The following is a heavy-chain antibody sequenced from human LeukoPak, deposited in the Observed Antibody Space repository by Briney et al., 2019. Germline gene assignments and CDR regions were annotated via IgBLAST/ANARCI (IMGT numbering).Heavy chain of an antibody. CDR3: ARGGEQWLVPGTYFDY. CDR2: INHSGST. CDR1: GGSFSGYY. Sequence: PSETLSLTCAVYGGSFSGYYWSWIRQPPGKGLEWIGEINHSGSTNYNPSLKSRVTISVDTSKNQFSLKLSSVTAADTAVYYCARGGEQWLVPGTYFDYWGQGTLVTVSS. V-gene: IGHV4-34*01. D-gene: IGHD6-19*01. J-gene: IGHJ4*02.